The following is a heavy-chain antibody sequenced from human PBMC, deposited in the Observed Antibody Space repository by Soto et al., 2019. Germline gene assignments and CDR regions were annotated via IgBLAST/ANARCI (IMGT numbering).Heavy chain of an antibody. Sequence: GASVKVSCKASGSTFTSYDINWVRQATGQGLEWMGWMNPNSGNTGYAQKFQGRVTMTRNTSISTAYMELSSLRSEDTAVYYCAIMPYCSSTSCYSWLQSLAYYYGMDVWGQGTTVTVSS. CDR2: MNPNSGNT. J-gene: IGHJ6*02. V-gene: IGHV1-8*01. CDR1: GSTFTSYD. CDR3: AIMPYCSSTSCYSWLQSLAYYYGMDV. D-gene: IGHD2-2*01.